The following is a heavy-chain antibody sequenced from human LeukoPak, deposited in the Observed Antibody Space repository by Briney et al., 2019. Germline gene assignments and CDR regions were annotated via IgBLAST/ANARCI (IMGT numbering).Heavy chain of an antibody. CDR2: IRYDGSNK. Sequence: GGSLRLSCAASGFTFSSTGMHWVRQAPGKGLEWVAFIRYDGSNKYYADSVKGRFTISRDNSKNTLYLQMNSLRAEDTAVYYCAKGSRIAAAGTVYFDYWGQGTLVTVSS. CDR3: AKGSRIAAAGTVYFDY. J-gene: IGHJ4*02. CDR1: GFTFSSTG. D-gene: IGHD6-13*01. V-gene: IGHV3-30*02.